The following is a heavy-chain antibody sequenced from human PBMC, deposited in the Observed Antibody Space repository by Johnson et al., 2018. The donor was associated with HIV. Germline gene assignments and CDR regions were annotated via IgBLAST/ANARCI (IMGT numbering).Heavy chain of an antibody. CDR1: GFIFSNYG. CDR2: MSYDRSNK. D-gene: IGHD1-26*01. J-gene: IGHJ3*02. Sequence: QVQLVESGGGVVQPGRSLRLSCAASGFIFSNYGMHWVRQAPGKGLAWVAIMSYDRSNKNYGDSVKGRFTISRTNSKKTLYLQMNNLRPEDTAVDYCAKDRGSGTYLGRGIFDIWGQGTMVTVSS. CDR3: AKDRGSGTYLGRGIFDI. V-gene: IGHV3-30*18.